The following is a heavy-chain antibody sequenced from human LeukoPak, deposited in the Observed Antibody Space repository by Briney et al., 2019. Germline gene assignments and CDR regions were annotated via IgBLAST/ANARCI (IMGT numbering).Heavy chain of an antibody. D-gene: IGHD2-2*01. Sequence: PSETLSLTCTVSGGSISSGGYYWSWIRQHPGTGLEWIGYIYYGGSTYYNPSLKSRVTISVDTSKNQFSLKLSSVTAADTAVYYCARGPGCSSTSCFSWFDPWGQGTLVTVSS. V-gene: IGHV4-31*03. CDR2: IYYGGST. CDR1: GGSISSGGYY. J-gene: IGHJ5*02. CDR3: ARGPGCSSTSCFSWFDP.